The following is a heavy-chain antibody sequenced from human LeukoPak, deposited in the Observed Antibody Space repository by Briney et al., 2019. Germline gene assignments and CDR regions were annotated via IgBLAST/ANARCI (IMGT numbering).Heavy chain of an antibody. CDR1: GGSISSYY. V-gene: IGHV4-59*01. Sequence: SETLSLTCTVSGGSISSYYWSWLRQPPGKGLEWIGYIYYSGSTNYNPSLKSRVTISVDTSKNQFSLKLSSVTAADTAVYYCARVLGRYSGYDLHPWGQGTLVTVSS. J-gene: IGHJ5*02. CDR3: ARVLGRYSGYDLHP. CDR2: IYYSGST. D-gene: IGHD5-12*01.